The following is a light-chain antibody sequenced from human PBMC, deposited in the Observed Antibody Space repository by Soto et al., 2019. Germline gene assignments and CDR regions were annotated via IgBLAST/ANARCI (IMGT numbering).Light chain of an antibody. V-gene: IGLV1-40*01. CDR2: GNS. J-gene: IGLJ3*02. Sequence: QSVLTQPPSVPGAPGQRVTISCTGSSSNIGAGYDVHWYQQLPGTAPKLLIYGNSNRLSGVPDRFSGSKSGTSASLAITGLQAEDEADYYCQSYDSSLSGWVFGGGTKLTVL. CDR3: QSYDSSLSGWV. CDR1: SSNIGAGYD.